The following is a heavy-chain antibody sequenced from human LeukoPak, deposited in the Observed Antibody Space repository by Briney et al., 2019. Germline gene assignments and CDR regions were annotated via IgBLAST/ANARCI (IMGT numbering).Heavy chain of an antibody. V-gene: IGHV1-2*02. D-gene: IGHD3-16*01. CDR1: GYTFTSYG. CDR2: INPNSGDT. Sequence: ASVKVSCKASGYTFTSYGISWVRQAPGQGLEWMGWINPNSGDTKYSQKFQGRVTMTRDTSISTAYMELSRLRSDDTAVYYCATQRGSYLWGTDFDYWGQGTLVTVSS. CDR3: ATQRGSYLWGTDFDY. J-gene: IGHJ4*02.